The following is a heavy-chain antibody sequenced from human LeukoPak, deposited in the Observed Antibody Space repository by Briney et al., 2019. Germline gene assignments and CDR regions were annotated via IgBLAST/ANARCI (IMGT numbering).Heavy chain of an antibody. CDR2: ISDSGSST. J-gene: IGHJ4*02. D-gene: IGHD6-25*01. Sequence: GGSLRLSCAASGFTFSSYAMSWVRHTPGKGLEWVSSISDSGSSTYYADSVKGRFTISRDHSMNALFLQMNSLRADDTALYYCAKDSRGFDYWGQGTLVTVSS. CDR1: GFTFSSYA. V-gene: IGHV3-23*01. CDR3: AKDSRGFDY.